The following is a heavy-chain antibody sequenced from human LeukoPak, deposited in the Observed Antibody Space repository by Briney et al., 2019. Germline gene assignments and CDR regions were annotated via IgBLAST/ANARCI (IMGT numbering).Heavy chain of an antibody. J-gene: IGHJ4*02. CDR3: ARLDGKVMVVAATRYFDY. Sequence: GASLQISSKASGSFISTYWIGWVRQLPGKGLEWMGIISPGDSDTRYNPSLQGDVTITANKSISTAFLQWSSLQASDTAIYYWARLDGKVMVVAATRYFDYWGQGTLVTVSS. CDR1: GSFISTYW. D-gene: IGHD2-15*01. CDR2: ISPGDSDT. V-gene: IGHV5-51*01.